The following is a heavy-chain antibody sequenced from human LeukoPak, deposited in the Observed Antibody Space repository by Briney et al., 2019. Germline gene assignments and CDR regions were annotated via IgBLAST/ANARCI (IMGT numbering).Heavy chain of an antibody. CDR1: GFTFSTYG. CDR2: ISYDGSNK. V-gene: IGHV3-30*03. Sequence: GGSLRLSCAASGFTFSTYGMHWVRQAPGKGLEWVAVISYDGSNKYYADSVKGRFTISRDNSKNTLYLQMNSLRAEDTAVYYCATGGEDYYDSSGPFDYWGQGTLVTVSS. J-gene: IGHJ4*02. D-gene: IGHD3-22*01. CDR3: ATGGEDYYDSSGPFDY.